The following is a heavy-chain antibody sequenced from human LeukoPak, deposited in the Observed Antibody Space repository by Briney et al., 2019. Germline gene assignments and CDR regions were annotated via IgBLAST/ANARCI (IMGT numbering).Heavy chain of an antibody. CDR2: ISSSSSDI. V-gene: IGHV3-21*04. CDR3: AHGSMYQLDY. Sequence: GGSLRLSCAASGFTFSSYSMNWVRQAPGKGLEWVSSISSSSSDIYYADSVKGRFTISRDNAKNTLYLQMNSLRAEDTAVYYCAHGSMYQLDYWGQGTLVTVSS. J-gene: IGHJ4*02. CDR1: GFTFSSYS. D-gene: IGHD2-2*01.